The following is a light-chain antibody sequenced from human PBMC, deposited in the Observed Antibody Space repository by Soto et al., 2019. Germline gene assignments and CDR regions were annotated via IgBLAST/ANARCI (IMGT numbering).Light chain of an antibody. CDR1: QSIDTY. J-gene: IGKJ1*01. CDR2: SAS. V-gene: IGKV1-39*01. Sequence: DIQMTQSPSSLSASVGDRVTITCRASQSIDTYLNWYQQKPGKAPKLLIYSASSLQSGVLSRFSGGGSGTDFTLTISSLQPEDFATYYCQQSYSFPWTFGQGTKVQIK. CDR3: QQSYSFPWT.